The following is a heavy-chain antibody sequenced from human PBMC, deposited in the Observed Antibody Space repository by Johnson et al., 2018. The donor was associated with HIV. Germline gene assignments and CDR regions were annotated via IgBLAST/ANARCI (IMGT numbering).Heavy chain of an antibody. CDR1: GFTFSDYY. CDR2: ISSSGNTI. D-gene: IGHD3-10*01. CDR3: AKDLSSQLLWFIRDGFDV. V-gene: IGHV3-11*04. J-gene: IGHJ3*01. Sequence: QVQLVESGGGLVKPGGSLRLPCAASGFTFSDYYMSWIRQAPGKGLEWVSYISSSGNTIYYADSVKGRFTISRDNAKNSLYLQMNSLRAEDTAVYYCAKDLSSQLLWFIRDGFDVWGQGTMVTVSS.